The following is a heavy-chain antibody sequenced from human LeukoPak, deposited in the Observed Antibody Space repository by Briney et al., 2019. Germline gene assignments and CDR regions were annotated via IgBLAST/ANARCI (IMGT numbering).Heavy chain of an antibody. CDR2: IYYSGST. Sequence: SETLSLTCTVSGGSISSSSYYWGWIRQPPGKGLEWIGSIYYSGSTYYNPSLRSRVTISVDTSKNQFSLKLSSVTAADTAVYYCARCESSSGWANFDYWGQGTLVTVSS. D-gene: IGHD6-19*01. J-gene: IGHJ4*02. CDR1: GGSISSSSYY. V-gene: IGHV4-39*07. CDR3: ARCESSSGWANFDY.